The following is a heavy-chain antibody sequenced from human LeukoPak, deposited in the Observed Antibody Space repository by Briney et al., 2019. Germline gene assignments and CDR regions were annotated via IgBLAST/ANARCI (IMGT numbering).Heavy chain of an antibody. Sequence: GGSLRLSCAASGFTFSSYALTWVRQAPGKGLEWVSAISGSGGSTYYADSVKGRFTISRDNSKNTLYLQMNSLRAEDTAVYYCAKGSYCSGGSCFFDYWGQGTQVSVSS. CDR2: ISGSGGST. CDR1: GFTFSSYA. V-gene: IGHV3-23*01. CDR3: AKGSYCSGGSCFFDY. J-gene: IGHJ4*02. D-gene: IGHD2-15*01.